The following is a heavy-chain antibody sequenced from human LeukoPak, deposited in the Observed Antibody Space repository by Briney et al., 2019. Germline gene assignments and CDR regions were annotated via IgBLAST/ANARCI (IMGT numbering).Heavy chain of an antibody. J-gene: IGHJ6*02. V-gene: IGHV1-2*02. Sequence: ASVKVSCKASGYTFTGYYMHWVRQAPGQGLEWMGWINPNSGGTNYAQKFQGRVTMTRDTSTSTAYMELRSLRSDDTAVYYCARESSGSYYRDYYYYGMDVWGQGTTVTVSS. CDR1: GYTFTGYY. D-gene: IGHD3-10*01. CDR3: ARESSGSYYRDYYYYGMDV. CDR2: INPNSGGT.